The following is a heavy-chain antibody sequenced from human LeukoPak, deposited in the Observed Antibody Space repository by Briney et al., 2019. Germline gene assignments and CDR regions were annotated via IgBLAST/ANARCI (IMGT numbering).Heavy chain of an antibody. CDR3: ASRPDY. V-gene: IGHV3-7*03. CDR2: INHNGNVN. Sequence: GGSLRLSCAASGFTFSSYWMNWARQAPGKGLEWVASINHNGNVNYYVDSVKGRFTISRDNSKNTLYLQMNSLRAEDTAVYYCASRPDYWGQGTLVTVSS. CDR1: GFTFSSYW. J-gene: IGHJ4*02.